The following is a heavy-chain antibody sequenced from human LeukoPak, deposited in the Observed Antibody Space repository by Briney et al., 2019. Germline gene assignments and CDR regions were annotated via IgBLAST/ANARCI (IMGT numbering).Heavy chain of an antibody. CDR2: IKSSGGST. CDR3: ARSGSGSFYFDH. J-gene: IGHJ4*02. CDR1: GYTFTSYY. D-gene: IGHD3-10*01. Sequence: ASVKVSCKASGYTFTSYYMHWVRQAPGQGLEWMGIIKSSGGSTAQKFQGRVTVTRKTSTSTAYMELSSLRSEDTAVYYCARSGSGSFYFDHWGQGTLVTVSS. V-gene: IGHV1-46*01.